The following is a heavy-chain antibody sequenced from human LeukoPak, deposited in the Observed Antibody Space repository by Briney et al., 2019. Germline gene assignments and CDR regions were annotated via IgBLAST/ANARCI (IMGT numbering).Heavy chain of an antibody. CDR1: GFTFSSYG. Sequence: GGSLRLSCAASGFTFSSYGMHWVRQAPGKGLEWVAFIRFDGSNKYYADSVKGRLTISRDNSKNTLYLQMNSLRGEDTAVYYCAKFDNCIVGAASFNYWGQGTLVTVSS. D-gene: IGHD1-26*01. J-gene: IGHJ4*02. CDR2: IRFDGSNK. V-gene: IGHV3-30*02. CDR3: AKFDNCIVGAASFNY.